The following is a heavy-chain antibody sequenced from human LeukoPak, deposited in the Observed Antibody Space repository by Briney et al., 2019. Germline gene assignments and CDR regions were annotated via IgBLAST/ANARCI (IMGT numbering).Heavy chain of an antibody. CDR3: ARSDVVVTTYYFDY. CDR2: ISYDGTNK. D-gene: IGHD2-21*02. J-gene: IGHJ4*02. Sequence: GGSLRLSCAASGFTFSSYAMHWVRQAPGKGLEWVAVISYDGTNKYYADSVKGRFTISRDNSKNTLYLQMNSLRAEDTAVYYCARSDVVVTTYYFDYWGQGTLVTVSS. V-gene: IGHV3-30*04. CDR1: GFTFSSYA.